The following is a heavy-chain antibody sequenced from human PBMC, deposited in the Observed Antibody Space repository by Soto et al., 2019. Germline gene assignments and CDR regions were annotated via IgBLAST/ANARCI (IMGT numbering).Heavy chain of an antibody. J-gene: IGHJ4*02. V-gene: IGHV3-33*01. Sequence: GGSLRLSCAASGFTFSSYGMHWVRQAPGKGLEWVAVIWFDGSNKYYADSVRGRFTISRDNSKNTLYLQMNSLRAEDTAVYYWARVFAPYYFDSWGQGTLVTVSP. D-gene: IGHD3-3*01. CDR2: IWFDGSNK. CDR3: ARVFAPYYFDS. CDR1: GFTFSSYG.